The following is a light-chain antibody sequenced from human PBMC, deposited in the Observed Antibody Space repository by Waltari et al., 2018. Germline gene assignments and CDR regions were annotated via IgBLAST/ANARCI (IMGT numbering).Light chain of an antibody. J-gene: IGLJ2*01. V-gene: IGLV2-23*02. CDR1: SSDVGKYNL. CDR3: CSYAGSGIVI. CDR2: EVT. Sequence: QSALTQPASVSGSPGRSLTISCTGTSSDVGKYNLVSWYQQHPGKVPKVMIYEVTKRPSGVSNRFSGSKSGNTASLTISGLQAEDEADYYCCSYAGSGIVIFGGGTKLTVL.